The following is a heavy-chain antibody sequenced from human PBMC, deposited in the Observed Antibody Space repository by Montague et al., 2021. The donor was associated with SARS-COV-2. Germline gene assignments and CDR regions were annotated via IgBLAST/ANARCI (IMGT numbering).Heavy chain of an antibody. Sequence: SDTLSLTCTVSGDSITDDDWSWIRQPPGKGLEWIVNIFKNGKTDYNPSLRSRVITSVDTSKSKFSLKVTSVTAADTAVYYCARYYERSLDVWGQGTTVTVSS. CDR2: IFKNGKT. CDR3: ARYYERSLDV. V-gene: IGHV4-59*08. J-gene: IGHJ6*02. CDR1: GDSITDDD. D-gene: IGHD3-22*01.